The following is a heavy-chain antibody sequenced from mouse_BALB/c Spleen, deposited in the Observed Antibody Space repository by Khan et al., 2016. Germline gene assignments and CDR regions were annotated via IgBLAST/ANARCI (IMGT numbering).Heavy chain of an antibody. J-gene: IGHJ2*01. Sequence: VQLQQPGGEFVKPGASVKLSCTASGFNIKDIYMHWVKQSPEQGLEWIARIDPANGNTKYDPKFQGKATITADTSSNTAYLQLSSLTSEDTAVDYCARRDAWGQGTTLTVSA. CDR3: ARRDA. CDR2: IDPANGNT. V-gene: IGHV14-3*02. CDR1: GFNIKDIY.